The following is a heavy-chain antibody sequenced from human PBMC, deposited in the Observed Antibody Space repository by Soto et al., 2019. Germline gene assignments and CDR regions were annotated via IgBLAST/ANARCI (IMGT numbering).Heavy chain of an antibody. CDR1: GYTYTSYY. CDR2: INPSGGST. Sequence: GASVKVSCNASGYTYTSYYMHWVRQAPGQGLEWMGIINPSGGSTSYAQKFQGRVTMTRDTSTSTVYMELSSLGSEDTAVYYCARTRTSIAARPNYYYYGMDVWDQGTTVTVSS. D-gene: IGHD6-6*01. CDR3: ARTRTSIAARPNYYYYGMDV. V-gene: IGHV1-46*01. J-gene: IGHJ6*02.